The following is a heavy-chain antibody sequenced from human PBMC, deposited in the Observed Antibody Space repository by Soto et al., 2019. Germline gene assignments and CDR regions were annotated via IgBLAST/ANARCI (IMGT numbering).Heavy chain of an antibody. V-gene: IGHV3-23*01. Sequence: EVQLLESGGDSVQPGGSVRLSCAGSGFTFINYAMNWVRQAPGKGLEWVSTISGGGDATFFADSVRGRFTFSRDNSKNTVTLQMNSLGVDDTAVYYCARKVVGSTSRPDYWWFELWGRGTLVTVSS. D-gene: IGHD2-21*01. CDR3: ARKVVGSTSRPDYWWFEL. CDR1: GFTFINYA. J-gene: IGHJ2*01. CDR2: ISGGGDAT.